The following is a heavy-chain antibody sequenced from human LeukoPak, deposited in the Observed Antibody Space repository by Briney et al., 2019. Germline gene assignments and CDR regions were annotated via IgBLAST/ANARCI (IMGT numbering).Heavy chain of an antibody. Sequence: GGSLRLSCAASGFTFSGSAMHWVRQASGKGLEWVGRIRSKANSYATAYAASVEGRFTISRDDSKNSLYLQMNSLKTEDTAVYYCARGGSGYDPYYYYGMDVWGQGTTVTVSS. J-gene: IGHJ6*02. CDR3: ARGGSGYDPYYYYGMDV. V-gene: IGHV3-73*01. CDR1: GFTFSGSA. D-gene: IGHD5-12*01. CDR2: IRSKANSYAT.